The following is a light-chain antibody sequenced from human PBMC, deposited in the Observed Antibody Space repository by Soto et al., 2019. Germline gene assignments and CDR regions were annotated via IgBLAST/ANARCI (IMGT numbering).Light chain of an antibody. J-gene: IGKJ4*01. CDR2: DAS. CDR3: QQGRNWPPPT. Sequence: EIVLTQSPATLSLSPGERATLSCRASQRISTYLAWYQQRPGQAPRLLISDASNKATGIPPRFSGSGSGTDFTLTISSLEPEDFAVYDGQQGRNWPPPTFGGGTKVEIK. V-gene: IGKV3-11*01. CDR1: QRISTY.